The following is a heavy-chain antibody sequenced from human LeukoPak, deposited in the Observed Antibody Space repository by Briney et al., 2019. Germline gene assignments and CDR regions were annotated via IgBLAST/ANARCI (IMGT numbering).Heavy chain of an antibody. CDR3: ARYGSTWNGYFQH. Sequence: SETLSLTCSVSGGSISIYHWTWIRQTPEKGLEWIGYIYYSGGTYYNPSLKSRVTLSVDTFKNQFSLKLTSVTAADTAVYYCARYGSTWNGYFQHWGPGTLVTVSS. CDR1: GGSISIYH. CDR2: IYYSGGT. V-gene: IGHV4-59*08. J-gene: IGHJ1*01. D-gene: IGHD6-19*01.